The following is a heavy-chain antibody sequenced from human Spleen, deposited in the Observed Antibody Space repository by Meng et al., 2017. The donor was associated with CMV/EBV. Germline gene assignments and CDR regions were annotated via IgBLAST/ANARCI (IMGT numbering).Heavy chain of an antibody. J-gene: IGHJ6*02. CDR1: GFTFSSYA. CDR3: ASNPSSGWDYYYYGMDV. CDR2: ISYDGSNK. D-gene: IGHD6-19*01. V-gene: IGHV3-30*04. Sequence: GALRLSCAASGFTFSSYAMHWVRQAPGKGLEWVAVISYDGSNKYYADSVKGRFTISRDNSKNTLYLQMNSLRAEDTAVYYCASNPSSGWDYYYYGMDVWGQGTTVTVSS.